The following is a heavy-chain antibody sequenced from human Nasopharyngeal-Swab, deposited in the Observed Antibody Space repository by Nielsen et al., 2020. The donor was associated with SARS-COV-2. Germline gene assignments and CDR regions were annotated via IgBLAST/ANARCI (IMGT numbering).Heavy chain of an antibody. Sequence: ASVNVSCKASGYTFTSYYMHWVRQAPGQGLEWMGIINPSGGSTIYAQKFQGRVTMTRDTSTSTVYMELSSLRSEDTAVYYCARHLSWWLVTSYYFDYWGQGTLVTVSS. V-gene: IGHV1-46*01. J-gene: IGHJ4*02. CDR2: INPSGGST. CDR1: GYTFTSYY. CDR3: ARHLSWWLVTSYYFDY. D-gene: IGHD6-19*01.